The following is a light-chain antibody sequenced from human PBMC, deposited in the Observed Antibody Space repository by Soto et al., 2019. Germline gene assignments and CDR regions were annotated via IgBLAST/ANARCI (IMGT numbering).Light chain of an antibody. J-gene: IGKJ4*01. V-gene: IGKV3-20*01. CDR3: QQYGSSRLT. CDR1: QSVSSSY. Sequence: EIVLTQSPGTLSLSPGERATLSCRASQSVSSSYLAWYQQKPGQAPRLLIYGASSRYTGIPDRFSGSGSGTDFTLTISRLEPEDCAVYYCQQYGSSRLTFGGGTKVEIK. CDR2: GAS.